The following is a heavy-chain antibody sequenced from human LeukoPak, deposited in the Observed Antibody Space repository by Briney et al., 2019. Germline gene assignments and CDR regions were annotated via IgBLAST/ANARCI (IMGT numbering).Heavy chain of an antibody. V-gene: IGHV3-9*01. J-gene: IGHJ5*02. CDR3: AKAEGFFGGYYDH. CDR2: ISWNSGSI. D-gene: IGHD3-22*01. Sequence: PGGSLRLSCAGSGFTFDDYAMHWVRQAPGKGLEWVSGISWNSGSIDYADSVKGRFTISRDNARNSLYLQMDSLRAEDTAFYYCAKAEGFFGGYYDHWGQGTLVTVSS. CDR1: GFTFDDYA.